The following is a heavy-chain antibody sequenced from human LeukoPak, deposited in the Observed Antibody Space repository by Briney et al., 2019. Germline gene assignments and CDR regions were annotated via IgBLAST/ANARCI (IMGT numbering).Heavy chain of an antibody. D-gene: IGHD6-6*01. V-gene: IGHV1-18*01. CDR3: ARDCSSSAPLAHFDY. CDR1: GYTFTSYG. J-gene: IGHJ4*02. Sequence: ASVKVSCKASGYTFTSYGISWVRQAPGQGLEWMGWISAYNGNTNYAQKLQGRVTMTRDMSTSTVYMELSSLRSEDTAVYYCARDCSSSAPLAHFDYWGQGTLVTVSS. CDR2: ISAYNGNT.